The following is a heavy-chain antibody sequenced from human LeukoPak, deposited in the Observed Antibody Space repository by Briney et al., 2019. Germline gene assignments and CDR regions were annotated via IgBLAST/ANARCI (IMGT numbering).Heavy chain of an antibody. J-gene: IGHJ5*02. CDR3: ARNPRSGSYYNWFDP. Sequence: SETLSLTCTVSGYSISSGYYWGWIRQPPGKGLEWIGSIYHSGGTYYNPSLKSRVTISVDTSKNQFSLKLSSVNAADTAVYYCARNPRSGSYYNWFDPWGQGTLVTVSS. CDR1: GYSISSGYY. V-gene: IGHV4-38-2*02. D-gene: IGHD1-26*01. CDR2: IYHSGGT.